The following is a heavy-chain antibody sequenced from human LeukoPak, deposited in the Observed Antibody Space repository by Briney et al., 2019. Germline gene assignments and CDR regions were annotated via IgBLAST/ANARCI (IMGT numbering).Heavy chain of an antibody. Sequence: GGSLRLSCTASGFPLSNFWMHWVRQVPGKGLVWVSRIISDGTTTSYADSVKGRFTISRDNAKNTLYPQMNSLRAEDTAVYYCTRDWRNMAFDYWGQGTLVTVSS. CDR3: TRDWRNMAFDY. J-gene: IGHJ4*02. V-gene: IGHV3-74*01. CDR1: GFPLSNFW. CDR2: IISDGTTT. D-gene: IGHD2/OR15-2a*01.